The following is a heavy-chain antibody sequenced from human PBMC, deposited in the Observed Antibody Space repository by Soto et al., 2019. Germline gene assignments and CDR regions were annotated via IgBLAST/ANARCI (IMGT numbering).Heavy chain of an antibody. CDR3: ARVGPTATRLRLGELSAYFDY. CDR2: IYYSGST. V-gene: IGHV4-59*11. Sequence: PSETLSLTCTVSGGSISSHYWIWIRQPPGKGLEWIGYIYYSGSTNYNPSLKSRVTISVDTSKNQFSLKLSSVTAADTAVYYCARVGPTATRLRLGELSAYFDYWGQGTLVTVSS. CDR1: GGSISSHY. D-gene: IGHD3-16*02. J-gene: IGHJ4*02.